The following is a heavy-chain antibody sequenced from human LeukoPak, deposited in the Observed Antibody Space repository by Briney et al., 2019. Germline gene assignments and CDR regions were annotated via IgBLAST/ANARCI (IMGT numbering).Heavy chain of an antibody. Sequence: PGGSLRLSCAASGFTFSSYSMNWVGQAPGKGLEWVSSISSSSNYIYYADSVKGRFTISRDNAKNSLYLQMNSLRGEDTAVYYCARVGIAVAGDYWGQGTLVTVSS. CDR2: ISSSSNYI. CDR3: ARVGIAVAGDY. J-gene: IGHJ4*02. CDR1: GFTFSSYS. V-gene: IGHV3-21*01. D-gene: IGHD6-19*01.